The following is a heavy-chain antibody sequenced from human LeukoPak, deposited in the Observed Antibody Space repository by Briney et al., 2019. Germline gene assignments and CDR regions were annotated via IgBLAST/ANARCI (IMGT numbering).Heavy chain of an antibody. CDR2: ISGSGGST. CDR3: AKEGNYRRSSYSDY. Sequence: VGSLRLSCAASGFTFSSYAMSWVRAAPGKGLEWVSAISGSGGSTYYADSVKGRFTISRDNSKNTLYLQMNSLRAEDTAVYYCAKEGNYRRSSYSDYWGQGTLVTVSS. V-gene: IGHV3-23*01. J-gene: IGHJ4*02. CDR1: GFTFSSYA. D-gene: IGHD6-6*01.